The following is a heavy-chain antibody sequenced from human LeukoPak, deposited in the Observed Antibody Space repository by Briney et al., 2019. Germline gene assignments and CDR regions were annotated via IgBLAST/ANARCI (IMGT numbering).Heavy chain of an antibody. Sequence: ASVKVSCKASGYTFTGYYMHWVRQAPGQGLEWMGWMNPNSGNTGYAQKFQGRVTMTRNTSISTAYMELSSLRSEDTAVYYCARGREWYDILTGYPTDNWFDPWGQGTLVTVSS. CDR2: MNPNSGNT. D-gene: IGHD3-9*01. V-gene: IGHV1-8*02. CDR1: GYTFTGYY. J-gene: IGHJ5*02. CDR3: ARGREWYDILTGYPTDNWFDP.